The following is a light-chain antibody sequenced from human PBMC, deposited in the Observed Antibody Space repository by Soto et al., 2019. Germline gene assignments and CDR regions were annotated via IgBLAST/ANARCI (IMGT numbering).Light chain of an antibody. J-gene: IGLJ3*02. CDR1: SSDVGSYKL. V-gene: IGLV2-23*02. Sequence: QSALTQPASVSGSPGQSITISCTGTSSDVGSYKLVSWYQQHPGKDPKLMSYEVSKRPSGVSNRFSGSKSGNTASLTISGLQAEDEADYSCCSYACSSTFEVFGGGTKLTVL. CDR3: CSYACSSTFEV. CDR2: EVS.